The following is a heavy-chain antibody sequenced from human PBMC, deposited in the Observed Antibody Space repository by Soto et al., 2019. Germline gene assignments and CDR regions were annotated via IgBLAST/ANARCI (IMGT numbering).Heavy chain of an antibody. J-gene: IGHJ4*02. Sequence: PSETLSLTCAVYGGSVNCYYWNWIRQPPGKGLEWIGEINHTGGTHYNPSLKSRFTMSVDTSKNQFSLRLSSVTAAYTAVYYCARMGYYYDSSGSYFLFYCWGPGTLFTVSS. CDR2: INHTGGT. CDR1: GGSVNCYY. D-gene: IGHD3-22*01. CDR3: ARMGYYYDSSGSYFLFYC. V-gene: IGHV4-34*10.